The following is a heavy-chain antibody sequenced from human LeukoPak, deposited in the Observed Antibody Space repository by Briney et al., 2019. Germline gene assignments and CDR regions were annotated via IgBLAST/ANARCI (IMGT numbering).Heavy chain of an antibody. Sequence: PGGSLRLSCAASGFPFSSHAMSWVRQPPGKGLEWVAAISNGKTYYADSVRGRFAISRDDSTNTVYLHMNSLRDEDTALYNCVREGGFCALVCVKPNWSAPGGRGTLVTVSS. CDR3: VREGGFCALVCVKPNWSAP. CDR1: GFPFSSHA. CDR2: ISNGKT. D-gene: IGHD3-16*01. J-gene: IGHJ5*02. V-gene: IGHV3-23*01.